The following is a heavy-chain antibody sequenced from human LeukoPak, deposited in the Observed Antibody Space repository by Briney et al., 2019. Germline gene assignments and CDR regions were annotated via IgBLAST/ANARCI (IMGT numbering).Heavy chain of an antibody. V-gene: IGHV3-23*01. CDR1: GFTFSSYA. CDR3: ATHTGVVIPFDY. Sequence: GGSLRLSCVASGFTFSSYAMSWVRQAPGKGLEWVSAISGSGGSTYYADSVKGRFTISRDNSKNTLYLQMNSLRAEDTAVYYCATHTGVVIPFDYWGQGTLVTVSS. CDR2: ISGSGGST. D-gene: IGHD3-3*01. J-gene: IGHJ4*02.